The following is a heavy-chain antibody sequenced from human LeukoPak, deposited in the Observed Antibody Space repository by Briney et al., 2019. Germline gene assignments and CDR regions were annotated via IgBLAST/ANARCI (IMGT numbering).Heavy chain of an antibody. Sequence: GGSPRLSCAASGFTFSSYAMSWVRQAPGKGLEWVSAISGSGGSTYYADSVKGRFTISRDNSKNTLYLQMNSLRAEDTAVYYCAKLVDYCEGRTCFTTYYYTDIWGKGTTVTVSS. CDR2: ISGSGGST. V-gene: IGHV3-23*01. CDR1: GFTFSSYA. CDR3: AKLVDYCEGRTCFTTYYYTDI. J-gene: IGHJ6*03. D-gene: IGHD4-17*01.